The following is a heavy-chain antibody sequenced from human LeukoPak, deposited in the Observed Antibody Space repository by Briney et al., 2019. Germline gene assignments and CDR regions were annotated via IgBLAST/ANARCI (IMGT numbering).Heavy chain of an antibody. D-gene: IGHD6-6*01. CDR1: GYTFTRFD. V-gene: IGHV1-8*03. J-gene: IGHJ4*02. Sequence: ASVKVSCKASGYTFTRFDINWVRQATGQGLEWMGWVNLKSGYTGYAQKFQGRVTITRDTSINTAYMELSSLRSEDTAVYYCARAGSSSSSDWGQGTLVTVSS. CDR3: ARAGSSSSSD. CDR2: VNLKSGYT.